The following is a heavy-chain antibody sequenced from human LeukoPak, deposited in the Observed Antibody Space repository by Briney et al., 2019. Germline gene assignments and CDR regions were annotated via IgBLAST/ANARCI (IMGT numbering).Heavy chain of an antibody. D-gene: IGHD3-3*01. J-gene: IGHJ5*02. CDR3: ARGGDFWSGFNWFDP. V-gene: IGHV3-48*03. CDR1: GFTFSSYE. CDR2: ISSSGSTI. Sequence: GGSLRLSCAASGFTFSSYEMNWVCQAPGKGLEWVSYISSSGSTIYYADSVKGRFTISRDNAKNSLYLQMNSLRAEDTAVYYCARGGDFWSGFNWFDPWGQGTLVTVSS.